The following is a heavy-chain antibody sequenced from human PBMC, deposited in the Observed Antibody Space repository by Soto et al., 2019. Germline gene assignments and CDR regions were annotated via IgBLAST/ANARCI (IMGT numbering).Heavy chain of an antibody. CDR1: GFTFSSYG. CDR2: ISYDGSNK. Sequence: GGSLRLSCAASGFTFSSYGMHWVRQAPGKGLEWVAVISYDGSNKYYADSVKGRFTISRDNSKNTLYLQMNSLRAEDTAVYYCANSVVAATHYGDYYYYGMDVWDQGTTVTVSS. D-gene: IGHD2-15*01. V-gene: IGHV3-30*18. CDR3: ANSVVAATHYGDYYYYGMDV. J-gene: IGHJ6*02.